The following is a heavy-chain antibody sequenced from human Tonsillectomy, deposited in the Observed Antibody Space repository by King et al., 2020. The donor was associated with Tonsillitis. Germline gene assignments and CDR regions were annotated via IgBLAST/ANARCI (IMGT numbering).Heavy chain of an antibody. V-gene: IGHV1-18*04. J-gene: IGHJ4*02. CDR1: NYTFTSYG. CDR2: ISAHNGNA. CDR3: ARALFVKQQLVLVHVY. Sequence: VQLVQSGAEVKKPGASVKVSCKASNYTFTSYGLSWVRQAPGQGLEWMGWISAHNGNANYAQKLQGRVTMTTDTSTGTAYMELRSLRSDDTAVYYCARALFVKQQLVLVHVYWGQGTLVTVSS. D-gene: IGHD6-13*01.